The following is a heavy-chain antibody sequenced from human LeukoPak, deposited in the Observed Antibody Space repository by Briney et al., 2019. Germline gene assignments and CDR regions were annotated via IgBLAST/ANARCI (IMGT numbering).Heavy chain of an antibody. CDR3: ARDYFRGYSYGCFDY. Sequence: GASVKVSCKVSGYTLTELSMHWVRQAPGQGLEWMGWINPNSGGTNYAQKFQGRVTMTRDTSISTAYMELSRLRSDDTAVYYCARDYFRGYSYGCFDYWGQGTLVTVSS. CDR1: GYTLTELS. CDR2: INPNSGGT. J-gene: IGHJ4*02. D-gene: IGHD5-18*01. V-gene: IGHV1-2*02.